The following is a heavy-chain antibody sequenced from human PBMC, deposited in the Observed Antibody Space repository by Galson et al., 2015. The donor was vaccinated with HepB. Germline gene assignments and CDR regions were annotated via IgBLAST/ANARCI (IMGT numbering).Heavy chain of an antibody. CDR3: VKLGHHYVWGSYRYDAFEI. J-gene: IGHJ3*02. V-gene: IGHV3-23*01. D-gene: IGHD3-16*02. CDR1: GFTFHTYA. CDR2: VSDSGYTT. Sequence: SLRLSCAASGFTFHTYAMSWVRQVPGKGLEWVSVVSDSGYTTYYEDSVKGRFTISRDNSNSTLSLQMDRLRAEDTAKYYCVKLGHHYVWGSYRYDAFEIWGQGTMVTVSS.